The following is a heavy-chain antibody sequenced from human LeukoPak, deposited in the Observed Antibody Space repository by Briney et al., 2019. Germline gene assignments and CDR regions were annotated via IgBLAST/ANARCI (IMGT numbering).Heavy chain of an antibody. D-gene: IGHD3-9*01. CDR2: MNPNSGNT. J-gene: IGHJ4*02. V-gene: IGHV1-8*01. Sequence: ASVKVSCKASGYTFTSYDINWVRQATGQGLEWMGWMNPNSGNTGYAQKFQGRVTITADESTSTAYMELSSLRSEDTAVYYCALLLTYYDILTGPFDFDYWGQGTLVTVSS. CDR3: ALLLTYYDILTGPFDFDY. CDR1: GYTFTSYD.